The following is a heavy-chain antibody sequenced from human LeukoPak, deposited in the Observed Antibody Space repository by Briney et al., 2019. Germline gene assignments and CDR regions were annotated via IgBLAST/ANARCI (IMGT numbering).Heavy chain of an antibody. CDR2: IKLDGEK. CDR3: ATAGNYRFDY. D-gene: IGHD1-7*01. CDR1: GFTFSSNW. V-gene: IGHV3-7*02. J-gene: IGHJ4*02. Sequence: GGSLRLSCAVSGFTFSSNWINWVRQAPGRGLEWVASIKLDGEKYYVDSVKGRFTISRDNAKNSLYLQMNSLRAEDTAVYYCATAGNYRFDYWGQGTLVTVSS.